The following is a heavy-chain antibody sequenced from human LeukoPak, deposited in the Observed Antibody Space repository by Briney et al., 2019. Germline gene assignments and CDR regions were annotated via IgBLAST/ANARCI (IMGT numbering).Heavy chain of an antibody. J-gene: IGHJ4*02. V-gene: IGHV3-53*01. CDR3: ARVVEDYYDSSGYCRN. CDR2: IYSGGST. CDR1: GFTFSSNY. D-gene: IGHD3-22*01. Sequence: GGSLRLSCAASGFTFSSNYMSWVRQAPGKGLEWVSVIYSGGSTYYADSVKGRFTIYRDNSKNTLYLQMNSLRAEDTAVYYCARVVEDYYDSSGYCRNWGQGTLVTVSS.